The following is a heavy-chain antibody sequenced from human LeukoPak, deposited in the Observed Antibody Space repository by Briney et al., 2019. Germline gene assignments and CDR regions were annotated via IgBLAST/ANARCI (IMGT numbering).Heavy chain of an antibody. J-gene: IGHJ4*02. V-gene: IGHV3-64*02. D-gene: IGHD3-22*01. CDR2: ISGDGGST. CDR3: AKEALDYYDSSGYLDY. CDR1: GFTFSSYA. Sequence: GGSLRLSCAASGFTFSSYAMHWVRQAPGKGPQYVSAISGDGGSTYYADSVKGRFTISRDNSKNTLYLQMGSLRAEDTAVYYCAKEALDYYDSSGYLDYWGQGTLVTVSS.